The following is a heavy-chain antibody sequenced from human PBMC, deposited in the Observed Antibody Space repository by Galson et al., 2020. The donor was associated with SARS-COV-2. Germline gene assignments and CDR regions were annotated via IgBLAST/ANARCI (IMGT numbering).Heavy chain of an antibody. CDR3: ARGRDDFWSGYYVSSGFDP. V-gene: IGHV1-8*01. D-gene: IGHD3-3*01. J-gene: IGHJ5*02. CDR2: MNPNSGNT. Sequence: GESLKISCKASGYTFTSYDINWVRQATGQGLEWMGWMNPNSGNTGYAQKFQGRVTMTRNTSISTAYMELSSLRSEDTAVYYCARGRDDFWSGYYVSSGFDPWGQGTLVTVSS. CDR1: GYTFTSYD.